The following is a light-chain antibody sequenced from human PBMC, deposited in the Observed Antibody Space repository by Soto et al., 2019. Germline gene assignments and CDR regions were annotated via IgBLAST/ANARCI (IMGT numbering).Light chain of an antibody. J-gene: IGKJ1*01. CDR3: LQDHSYPRT. V-gene: IGKV1-6*01. Sequence: AIQMTQSPSSLSASVGDRVTITCRSSQGIGNDLGWYQQKPGKAPILLIYAAARLQSEVPSRFSGSGSGTDFTLTISSLRPEDFATYYCLQDHSYPRTFGQGTMVEVK. CDR2: AAA. CDR1: QGIGND.